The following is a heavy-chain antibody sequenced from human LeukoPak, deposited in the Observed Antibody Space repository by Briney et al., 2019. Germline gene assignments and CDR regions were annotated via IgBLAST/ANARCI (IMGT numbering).Heavy chain of an antibody. Sequence: SETLSLTCTVSGGSISSYYWSWIRQPPGKGLQWIGYIYYSGSTNYNPSLKSRVTISVDTSKNQFSLKLSSVTAADTAVYYCARDRGKVVRGVINYYYYYMDVWGKGTTVTISS. CDR2: IYYSGST. CDR3: ARDRGKVVRGVINYYYYYMDV. D-gene: IGHD3-10*01. V-gene: IGHV4-59*12. CDR1: GGSISSYY. J-gene: IGHJ6*03.